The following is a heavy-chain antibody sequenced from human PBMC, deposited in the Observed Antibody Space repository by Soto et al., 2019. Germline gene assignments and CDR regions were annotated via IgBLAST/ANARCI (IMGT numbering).Heavy chain of an antibody. D-gene: IGHD2-8*01. CDR2: ISRGSDYI. CDR3: AKYSGCVTNACAYDP. J-gene: IGHJ5*02. CDR1: GFSFSDYT. V-gene: IGHV3-21*01. Sequence: EVHLVESGGGLVKPGGSLRLTCAGSGFSFSDYTMNWVRQAPGKGLEWVSSISRGSDYIFYADTVKGRFTISRDNARNSLYLQMSSLRAEDTAVYYCAKYSGCVTNACAYDPWGQGTLVSVSS.